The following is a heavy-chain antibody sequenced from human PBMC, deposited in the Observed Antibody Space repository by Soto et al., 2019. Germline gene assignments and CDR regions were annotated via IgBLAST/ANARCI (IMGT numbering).Heavy chain of an antibody. CDR2: IYPGDSDT. J-gene: IGHJ6*02. D-gene: IGHD6-6*01. V-gene: IGHV5-51*01. Sequence: ESLKISCKGSGYSFTSYWIGWVRQMPGKGLEWMGIIYPGDSDTRYSPSFQGQVTISADKSISTAYLQWSSLKASDTAMYYCARYSSSPYYYYGMDVWGQGTTVTVSS. CDR3: ARYSSSPYYYYGMDV. CDR1: GYSFTSYW.